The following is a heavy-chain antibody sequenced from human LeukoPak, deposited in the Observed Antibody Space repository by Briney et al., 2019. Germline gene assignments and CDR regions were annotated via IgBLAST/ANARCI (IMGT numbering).Heavy chain of an antibody. D-gene: IGHD2-2*01. J-gene: IGHJ5*02. CDR1: GGSISSGSYY. V-gene: IGHV4-61*02. CDR2: IYTSGTT. Sequence: SETLSLTCTVSGGSISSGSYYWSWIRQPAGKGLEWIGRIYTSGTTNYNPSLKSRVTISVDTSKNQFSLKLSSVTAADTAVYYCARDLVSGPRYCSSTSCSNWFDPWGQGTLVTVSS. CDR3: ARDLVSGPRYCSSTSCSNWFDP.